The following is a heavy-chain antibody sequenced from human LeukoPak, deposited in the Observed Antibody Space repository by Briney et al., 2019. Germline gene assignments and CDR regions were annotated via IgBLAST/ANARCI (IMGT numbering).Heavy chain of an antibody. J-gene: IGHJ4*02. V-gene: IGHV4-34*01. D-gene: IGHD6-13*01. Sequence: PSETLSLTCAVYGGSFSGCYWSWIRQPPGKGLEWIGEINHSGSTNYNPSLKSRVTISVDTSKNQFSLKLSSVTAADTAVYYCARRGYSSSWYNPTYYFDYWGQGTLVTVSS. CDR1: GGSFSGCY. CDR2: INHSGST. CDR3: ARRGYSSSWYNPTYYFDY.